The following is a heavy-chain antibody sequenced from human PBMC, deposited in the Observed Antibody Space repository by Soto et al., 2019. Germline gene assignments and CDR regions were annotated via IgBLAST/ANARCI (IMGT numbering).Heavy chain of an antibody. Sequence: QVRLVQSGAEVKKPGSSVKVSCKASGGTFSSYSISWVRQAPGQGLEWMGGIIPIFGTANYAQKFQGRVTITADESTSTAYMELSSLRSEDTAVYYCAIEYSSSPPYYPIGYWGQGTLVTVSS. V-gene: IGHV1-69*01. J-gene: IGHJ4*02. CDR3: AIEYSSSPPYYPIGY. CDR2: IIPIFGTA. CDR1: GGTFSSYS. D-gene: IGHD6-6*01.